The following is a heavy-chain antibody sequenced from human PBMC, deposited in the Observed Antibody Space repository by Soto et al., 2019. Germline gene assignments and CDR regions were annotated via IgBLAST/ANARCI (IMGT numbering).Heavy chain of an antibody. D-gene: IGHD3-3*01. CDR2: ISAYNGNT. J-gene: IGHJ4*02. CDR1: GYTFTSYG. Sequence: QVQLVQSGAEVKKPGASVKVSCKASGYTFTSYGISWVRQAPGQGLEWMGWISAYNGNTNYAQKLQGRVTMTTDTSTSTAYKELRSLRSDDTAVYYCASNYDFWGGQPNYSYYWGQGTLVTVSS. V-gene: IGHV1-18*01. CDR3: ASNYDFWGGQPNYSYY.